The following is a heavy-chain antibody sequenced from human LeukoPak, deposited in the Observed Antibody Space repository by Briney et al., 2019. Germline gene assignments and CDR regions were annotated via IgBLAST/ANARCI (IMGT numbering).Heavy chain of an antibody. CDR3: ARHFRSWHFLDY. J-gene: IGHJ4*02. CDR2: IYHSGST. CDR1: GYSISSGYY. D-gene: IGHD6-13*01. V-gene: IGHV4-38-2*01. Sequence: SETLSLICAVSGYSISSGYYWGWTRQPPGKGLQRIGSIYHSGSTYYNPSLKSRVTISVDTSKNQFSLKLSSVTAADTAVYYFARHFRSWHFLDYWGQGTLVTVSS.